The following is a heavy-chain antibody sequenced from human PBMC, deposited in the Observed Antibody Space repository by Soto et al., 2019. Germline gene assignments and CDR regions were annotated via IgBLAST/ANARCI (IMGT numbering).Heavy chain of an antibody. CDR3: ARGDYGDYDY. Sequence: VQLVQSGAEVKKPGASVKVSCKASGYTFTNYGVSWVRQAPGQGLEWVGWISTYNSNTNYAQNLQDRVTMTTDTSTSTAYMELRSLRSDDTAVYYCARGDYGDYDYWGQGTLVTVSS. D-gene: IGHD4-17*01. V-gene: IGHV1-18*01. CDR2: ISTYNSNT. J-gene: IGHJ4*02. CDR1: GYTFTNYG.